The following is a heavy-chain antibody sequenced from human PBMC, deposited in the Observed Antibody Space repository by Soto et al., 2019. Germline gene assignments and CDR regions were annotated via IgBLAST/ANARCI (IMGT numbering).Heavy chain of an antibody. CDR2: ISAYNGNT. CDR1: GHTFTSYG. D-gene: IGHD6-13*01. V-gene: IGHV1-18*01. CDR3: ARGEYSSSWYGGFVRTDYYYYGMDV. J-gene: IGHJ6*02. Sequence: ASVKVSCKASGHTFTSYGISWVRQAPGQGLEWMGWISAYNGNTNYAQKLQGRVTMTTDTSTSTAYMELRSLRSDDTAVYYCARGEYSSSWYGGFVRTDYYYYGMDVWGQGTTVTVSS.